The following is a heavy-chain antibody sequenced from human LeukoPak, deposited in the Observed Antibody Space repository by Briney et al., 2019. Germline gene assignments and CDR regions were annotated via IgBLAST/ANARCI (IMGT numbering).Heavy chain of an antibody. D-gene: IGHD4-11*01. V-gene: IGHV3-30*02. CDR2: IRYDGSNK. Sequence: GGSLRLSCAASGFTFSSYGMHWVRQAPGKGLEWVAFIRYDGSNKYYADSVKGRFTISRDNSKNTLYLQMNSLRAEDTAVYYCAKAYSNYPTDYYYYYYMDVWGKGTTVTVSS. CDR3: AKAYSNYPTDYYYYYYMDV. J-gene: IGHJ6*03. CDR1: GFTFSSYG.